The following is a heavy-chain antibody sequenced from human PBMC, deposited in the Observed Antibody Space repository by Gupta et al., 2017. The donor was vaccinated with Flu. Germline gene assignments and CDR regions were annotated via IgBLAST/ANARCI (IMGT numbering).Heavy chain of an antibody. V-gene: IGHV3-15*05. CDR1: GFTFNNAW. D-gene: IGHD3-9*01. CDR3: STTYYDILSGDYPYFDY. CDR2: IKSKGDGGTT. Sequence: EVQLVESGGGLVTPGGSLRLSCAASGFTFNNAWMSWVRQAPGKGLGWFGHIKSKGDGGTTDYAAPVKGRFIISKDDSKDTLYLQMNNLKTDDTALYYCSTTYYDILSGDYPYFDYWGQGALVTVSS. J-gene: IGHJ4*02.